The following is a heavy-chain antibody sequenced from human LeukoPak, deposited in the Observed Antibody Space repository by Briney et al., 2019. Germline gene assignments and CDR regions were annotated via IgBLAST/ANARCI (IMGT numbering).Heavy chain of an antibody. D-gene: IGHD6-13*01. CDR1: GFTFSSYW. J-gene: IGHJ3*02. CDR3: ARVQAAAGRRSFGI. CDR2: INSDGSST. V-gene: IGHV3-74*01. Sequence: GGSLRLSCAASGFTFSSYWMHWVRQAPGKGLVWVSRINSDGSSTSYADSVKGRFTISRDNAKNTLYLQMNSLRAEDTAVYYCARVQAAAGRRSFGIWGQGTMVTVSS.